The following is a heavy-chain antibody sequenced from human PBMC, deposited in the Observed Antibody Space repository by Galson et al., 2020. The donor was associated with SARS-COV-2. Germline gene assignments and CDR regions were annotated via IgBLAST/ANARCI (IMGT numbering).Heavy chain of an antibody. CDR1: GGSISSGGYY. Sequence: ASETLSLTCTVSGGSISSGGYYWSWIRQHPGKGLEWIGYIYYSGSTYYNPSLKSRVTISVDTSKNQFSLKLSSVTAADTAVYYCAREGRLGELFYFDYWGQGTLVTVSS. CDR3: AREGRLGELFYFDY. J-gene: IGHJ4*02. CDR2: IYYSGST. D-gene: IGHD3-16*01. V-gene: IGHV4-31*03.